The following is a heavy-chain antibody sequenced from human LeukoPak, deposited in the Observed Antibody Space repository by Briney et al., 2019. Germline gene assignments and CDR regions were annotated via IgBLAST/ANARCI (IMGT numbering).Heavy chain of an antibody. CDR3: ARSVLWFGESPY. Sequence: ASVKVSCKASGYTFTSYGISWVRQAPGQGLQWMGWINPNSGGTNYAQKFQGRVTMTRDTSISTAYMELSRLRSDDTAVYYCARSVLWFGESPYWGQGTLVTVSS. J-gene: IGHJ4*02. CDR1: GYTFTSYG. D-gene: IGHD3-10*01. CDR2: INPNSGGT. V-gene: IGHV1-2*02.